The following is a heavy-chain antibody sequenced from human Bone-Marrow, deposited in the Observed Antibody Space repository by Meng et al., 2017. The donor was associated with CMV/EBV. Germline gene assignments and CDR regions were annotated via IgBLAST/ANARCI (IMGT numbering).Heavy chain of an antibody. CDR1: GGSISSSSYY. D-gene: IGHD3-22*01. Sequence: GSLRLSCTVSGGSISSSSYYWGWIRQPPGKGLEWIGSIYYSGSTYYNPSLKSRVTISVDTSKNQFSLKLSSVTAADTAVYYCAIVVVIENRFDPWGQGTLVTVSS. V-gene: IGHV4-39*07. CDR2: IYYSGST. CDR3: AIVVVIENRFDP. J-gene: IGHJ5*02.